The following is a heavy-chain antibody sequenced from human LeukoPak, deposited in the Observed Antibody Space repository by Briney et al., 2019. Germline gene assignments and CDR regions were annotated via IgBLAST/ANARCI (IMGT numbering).Heavy chain of an antibody. CDR2: IHPNTGGT. V-gene: IGHV1-2*02. J-gene: IGHJ3*02. D-gene: IGHD6-19*01. CDR3: ATMEAVAGQNDAFDI. CDR1: GYTFTGHY. Sequence: GASVKVSCKASGYTFTGHYIHWVRQAPGQGLEWMGWIHPNTGGTKYAQKFQGRVTMTEDTSTDTAYMELSSLRSEDTAVYYCATMEAVAGQNDAFDIWGQGTMVTVSS.